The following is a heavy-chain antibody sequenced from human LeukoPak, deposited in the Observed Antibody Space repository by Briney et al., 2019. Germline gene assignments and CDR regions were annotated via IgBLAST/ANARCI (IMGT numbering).Heavy chain of an antibody. V-gene: IGHV3-15*01. CDR1: GFTFSIAW. CDR3: TTDPAPPAYYYDSSGVDY. CDR2: IKSKTDGGAT. Sequence: GGSLRLSCAASGFTFSIAWMNWVRQAPGKGLEWVGRIKSKTDGGATDYAAPVKGRFTISRDDSKNTLYLQMNSLKTEDTAVYYCTTDPAPPAYYYDSSGVDYWGQGTLVTVSS. J-gene: IGHJ4*02. D-gene: IGHD3-22*01.